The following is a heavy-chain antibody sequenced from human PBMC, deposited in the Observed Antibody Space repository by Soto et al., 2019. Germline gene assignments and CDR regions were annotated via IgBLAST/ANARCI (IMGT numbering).Heavy chain of an antibody. J-gene: IGHJ2*01. Sequence: GGSLRLSCAASGFTVSSNYMSWVRQAPGKGLEWVSVIYSGGSTYYADSVKGRFTISRDNSKNTLYLQMNSLRAEDTAVYYCARDSMVRGVRLHYWYFDLWGRGTLVTVSS. CDR1: GFTVSSNY. CDR3: ARDSMVRGVRLHYWYFDL. CDR2: IYSGGST. D-gene: IGHD3-10*01. V-gene: IGHV3-66*01.